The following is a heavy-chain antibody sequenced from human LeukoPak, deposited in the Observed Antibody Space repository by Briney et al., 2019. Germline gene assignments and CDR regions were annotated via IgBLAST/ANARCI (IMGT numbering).Heavy chain of an antibody. CDR2: INPDGSTT. Sequence: GGSLRLACAASGFTFSSYWVHWVRQAPGRGLVWVSRINPDGSTTNYADSVKGRFTISRDNAKNTLYLQMNSLRAEDTAVYYCARWDYYYDSSGSPLGYWGQGTLVTVSS. CDR1: GFTFSSYW. V-gene: IGHV3-74*01. D-gene: IGHD3-22*01. CDR3: ARWDYYYDSSGSPLGY. J-gene: IGHJ4*02.